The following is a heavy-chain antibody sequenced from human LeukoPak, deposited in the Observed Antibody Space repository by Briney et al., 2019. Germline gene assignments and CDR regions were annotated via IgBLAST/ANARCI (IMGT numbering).Heavy chain of an antibody. D-gene: IGHD3-10*01. V-gene: IGHV3-23*01. CDR1: GFSGFTFSSHA. Sequence: GGSLRLSCAASGFSGFTFSSHAMSWVRQAPGKGLEWVSAISGSGGTTYYADSVKGRFSISRDNSKNTLYLQMNSLRAEETAIYYCANKYGSGSYYIGWGQGTLVTVSS. CDR3: ANKYGSGSYYIG. J-gene: IGHJ4*02. CDR2: ISGSGGTT.